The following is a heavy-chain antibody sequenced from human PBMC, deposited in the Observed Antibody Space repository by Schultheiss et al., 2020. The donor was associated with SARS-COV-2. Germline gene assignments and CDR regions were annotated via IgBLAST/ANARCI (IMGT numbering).Heavy chain of an antibody. J-gene: IGHJ3*02. V-gene: IGHV3-48*01. CDR1: GFTFSSYS. CDR2: ISSSSSTI. D-gene: IGHD3-22*01. Sequence: GGSLRLSCAASGFTFSSYSMNWVRQAPGKGLEWVSYISSSSSTIYYADSVKGRFTISRDNAKNSLYLQMNSLRAEDTAVYYCARGPNYYDSSGYYDAFDIWGQGTMVTVSS. CDR3: ARGPNYYDSSGYYDAFDI.